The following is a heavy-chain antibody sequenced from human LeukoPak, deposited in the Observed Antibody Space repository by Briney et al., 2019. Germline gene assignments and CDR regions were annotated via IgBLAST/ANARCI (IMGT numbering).Heavy chain of an antibody. CDR1: GFTVSGKY. CDR2: IYSGGST. D-gene: IGHD2-21*02. V-gene: IGHV3-53*01. CDR3: ARAPLGDIDY. J-gene: IGHJ4*02. Sequence: PGGSLRLSCAASGFTVSGKYMSWVREAPGKGLEWVSGIYSGGSTYYADSVKGRFTISRDNSKNALYLQMNSLRAEDTAVYYCARAPLGDIDYWGQGTLVTVSS.